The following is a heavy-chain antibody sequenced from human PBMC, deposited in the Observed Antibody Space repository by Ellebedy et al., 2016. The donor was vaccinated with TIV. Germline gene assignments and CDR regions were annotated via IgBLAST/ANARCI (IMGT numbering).Heavy chain of an antibody. V-gene: IGHV5-51*01. Sequence: GGSLRLSCKVSGYRFSTYWIGWVRQMPGRGLEWMGIIYPGDSRTFYTPSFQGHVTISADTSIDTAYLQWSSLKASDTAMYYCARGSGYLDYWGQGTLVTVSS. D-gene: IGHD3-22*01. J-gene: IGHJ4*02. CDR2: IYPGDSRT. CDR1: GYRFSTYW. CDR3: ARGSGYLDY.